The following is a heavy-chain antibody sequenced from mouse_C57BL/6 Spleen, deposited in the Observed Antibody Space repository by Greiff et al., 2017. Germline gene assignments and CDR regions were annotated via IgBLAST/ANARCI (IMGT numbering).Heavy chain of an antibody. J-gene: IGHJ3*01. CDR2: IVPENGDT. Sequence: EVKVVESGAELVRPGASVKLSCTASGFNIKDDYMHWVKQRPEQGLEWIGWIVPENGDTEYASKFQGKATITADTSSNTAYLQLSSLTSEDTAVYYCTKKREDSSGYWFAYWGQGTLVTVSA. D-gene: IGHD3-2*02. CDR1: GFNIKDDY. V-gene: IGHV14-4*01. CDR3: TKKREDSSGYWFAY.